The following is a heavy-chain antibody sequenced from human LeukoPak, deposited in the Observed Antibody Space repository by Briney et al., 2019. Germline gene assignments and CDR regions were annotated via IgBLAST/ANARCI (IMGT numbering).Heavy chain of an antibody. CDR3: ARVNGYGDYHDY. J-gene: IGHJ4*02. Sequence: ASVKISCKASGGTFSTYAISWVRQAPRQGREWMGRIIPIFGIANYAQKFQGRVTITPDKSTSTAYMELSSMTSEDTAVYYCARVNGYGDYHDYWGQGTLVTVSS. CDR2: IIPIFGIA. D-gene: IGHD4-17*01. CDR1: GGTFSTYA. V-gene: IGHV1-69*04.